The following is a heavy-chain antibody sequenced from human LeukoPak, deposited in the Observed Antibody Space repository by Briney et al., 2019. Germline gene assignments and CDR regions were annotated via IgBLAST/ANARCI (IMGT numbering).Heavy chain of an antibody. J-gene: IGHJ4*02. CDR1: GFTLSSYG. CDR2: ISGSGGST. CDR3: AKRGSGSYYTYDY. D-gene: IGHD3-10*01. Sequence: GGSLRLSCAASGFTLSSYGMSWVRQAPGKGLEWVSAISGSGGSTYYADSVKGRFTISRDNSKNTLYLQMNSLRAEDTAVYYCAKRGSGSYYTYDYWGQGTLVTVSS. V-gene: IGHV3-23*01.